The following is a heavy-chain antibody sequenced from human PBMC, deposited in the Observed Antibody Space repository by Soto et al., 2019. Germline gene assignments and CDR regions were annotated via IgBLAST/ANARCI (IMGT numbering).Heavy chain of an antibody. D-gene: IGHD5-18*01. CDR1: GGTFSSYA. V-gene: IGHV1-69*12. J-gene: IGHJ4*02. Sequence: QVQLVQSGAEVKKPGSSVKVSCKASGGTFSSYAISWVRQAPGQGLEWMGGIIPIFGTANYAQKFQGRVTISEDESTSTAYMELSSLRSEDTAVYYCVRGLRGYSYGYAGVDYWGQGTLVTVSS. CDR3: VRGLRGYSYGYAGVDY. CDR2: IIPIFGTA.